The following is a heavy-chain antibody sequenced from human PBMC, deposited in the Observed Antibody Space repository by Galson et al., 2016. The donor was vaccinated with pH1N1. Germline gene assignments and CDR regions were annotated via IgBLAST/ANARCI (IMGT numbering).Heavy chain of an antibody. D-gene: IGHD1-26*01. CDR1: GFIFSDYW. V-gene: IGHV3-7*01. CDR3: ATEDYYTSLY. Sequence: SLRLSCAASGFIFSDYWVSWVRQAPGKGLEWVAKINQDGSRKYYVDSMKGRCTISRDNAESSLSLKMNSLRVEDTALYYCATEDYYTSLYWGQGILVTVSS. J-gene: IGHJ4*02. CDR2: INQDGSRK.